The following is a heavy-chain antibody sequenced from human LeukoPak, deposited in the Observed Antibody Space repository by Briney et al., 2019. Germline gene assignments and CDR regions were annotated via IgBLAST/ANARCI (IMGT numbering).Heavy chain of an antibody. Sequence: GGSLRLSCAASGFTFSSYSMNWVRQAPGKGLERVSSISSSSSYIYYADSVKGRFTISRDNAKNSLYLQMNSLRAEDTAVYYCGLVVAGTRFDYWGQGTLVTVSS. CDR1: GFTFSSYS. D-gene: IGHD6-19*01. CDR2: ISSSSSYI. J-gene: IGHJ4*02. CDR3: GLVVAGTRFDY. V-gene: IGHV3-21*01.